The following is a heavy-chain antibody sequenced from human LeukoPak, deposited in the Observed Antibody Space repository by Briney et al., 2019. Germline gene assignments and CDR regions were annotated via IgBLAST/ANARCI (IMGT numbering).Heavy chain of an antibody. J-gene: IGHJ4*02. D-gene: IGHD2/OR15-2a*01. Sequence: ASVKVSCKASGYTFTGYYMHWVRQAPGQGLEWMGWINPNSGGTNYAQKFQGRVTMTRDTPISTAYMELSRLRSDDTAVYYCARVLRVADPIDYWGQGTLVTVSS. V-gene: IGHV1-2*02. CDR1: GYTFTGYY. CDR2: INPNSGGT. CDR3: ARVLRVADPIDY.